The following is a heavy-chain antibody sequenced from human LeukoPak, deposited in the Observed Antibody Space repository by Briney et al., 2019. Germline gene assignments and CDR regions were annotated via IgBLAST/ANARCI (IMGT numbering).Heavy chain of an antibody. D-gene: IGHD6-13*01. Sequence: GGSLRLSCAASGFTIGGFAMTWVRQAPGKGLEWVSSIGSDYKTHYSESVKGRFTISRDNSRNTLYLQMNSLRADDTAVYYCARDYYSSSQFESWGQGILVTVSS. CDR3: ARDYYSSSQFES. CDR1: GFTIGGFA. J-gene: IGHJ4*02. CDR2: IGSDYKT. V-gene: IGHV3-23*01.